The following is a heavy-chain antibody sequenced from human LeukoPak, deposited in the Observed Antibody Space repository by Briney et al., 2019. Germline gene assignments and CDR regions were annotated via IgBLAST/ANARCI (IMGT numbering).Heavy chain of an antibody. V-gene: IGHV4/OR15-8*01. Sequence: PSETLSLTCDVSGGSIDSTNWWNWVRQPPGNGLEWIGEIHHDGRINYNPSLKSRVTLSVDKSKNQFSLRLNSVTAADTAMYYCARSHDHLWGNYHDYWGQGTLVTVSS. CDR2: IHHDGRI. CDR3: ARSHDHLWGNYHDY. CDR1: GGSIDSTNW. D-gene: IGHD3-16*02. J-gene: IGHJ4*02.